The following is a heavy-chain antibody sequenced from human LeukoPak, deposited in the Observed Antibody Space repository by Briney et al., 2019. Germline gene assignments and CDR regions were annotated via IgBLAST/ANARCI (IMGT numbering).Heavy chain of an antibody. CDR3: ARDMDDYNALPPLFQH. V-gene: IGHV3-23*01. CDR2: IGGSA. J-gene: IGHJ1*01. CDR1: GFTFSSYA. Sequence: PGGSLRLSCAASGFTFSSYAMSWVRQAPGKGLEWVSGIGGSAVKGRFTISRDNSKNTLHLQMNSLRAEDTAVYYCARDMDDYNALPPLFQHWGQGTLVTVSS. D-gene: IGHD5-24*01.